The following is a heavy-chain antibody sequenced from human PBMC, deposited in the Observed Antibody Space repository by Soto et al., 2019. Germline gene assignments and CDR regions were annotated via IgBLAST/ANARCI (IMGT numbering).Heavy chain of an antibody. CDR1: GFSLTTGRVG. J-gene: IGHJ4*02. CDR2: IHWNDDN. D-gene: IGHD1-1*01. Sequence: QITLEETGPTLVKPTQTLTLTCTFSGFSLTTGRVGVGWIRQPPGKALEWLAVIHWNDDNHYSPSLKSRLTIAEDTSKSQAGLTLTSLDPVYTGTYYCTHRLVGSGEGYWGEGNLVSVSS. V-gene: IGHV2-5*01. CDR3: THRLVGSGEGY.